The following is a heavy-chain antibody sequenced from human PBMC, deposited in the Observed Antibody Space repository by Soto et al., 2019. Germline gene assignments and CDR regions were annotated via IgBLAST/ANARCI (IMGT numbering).Heavy chain of an antibody. D-gene: IGHD5-12*01. CDR1: GFSFNPYV. CDR3: VKASAVAWPYYFDS. J-gene: IGHJ4*02. V-gene: IGHV3-23*01. CDR2: IRSNTAIT. Sequence: EVQLLESGGGLAQPGGSLRLSCVASGFSFNPYVMAWVRQAPGKGLEWVSAIRSNTAITHYPDSMRGLFTISRVNSENTLFLQMHSLRVEDSAVHFCVKASAVAWPYYFDSWGRGPLVTVSS.